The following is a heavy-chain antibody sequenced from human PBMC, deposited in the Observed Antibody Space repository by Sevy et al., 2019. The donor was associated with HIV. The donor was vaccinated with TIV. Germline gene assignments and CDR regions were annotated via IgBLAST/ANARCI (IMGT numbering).Heavy chain of an antibody. V-gene: IGHV3-23*01. CDR1: GFTFSSYA. Sequence: GGSLRLSCAASGFTFSSYAMSWVRQAPGKGLEWVPAISGSGGSTYYADSVKGRFTISRDNSKNTLYLQMNSLRAEDTAVYYCAKGGIDGYNWPEAFDIWGQGTMVTVSS. J-gene: IGHJ3*02. CDR3: AKGGIDGYNWPEAFDI. D-gene: IGHD5-12*01. CDR2: ISGSGGST.